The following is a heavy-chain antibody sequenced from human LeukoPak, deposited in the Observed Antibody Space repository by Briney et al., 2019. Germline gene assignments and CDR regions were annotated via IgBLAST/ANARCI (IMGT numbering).Heavy chain of an antibody. Sequence: SETLSLTCAVYGESFSAYFWNWIRQAPGKPLEYIGEVNHRGSSHYNPSLKTRVTLSVDTSKNQFSLKLTSVTAADTAVYFCARGSSFDGYCSAGACDAGYYDSWGQGTPVTVSS. D-gene: IGHD2-15*01. CDR1: GESFSAYF. J-gene: IGHJ4*02. CDR3: ARGSSFDGYCSAGACDAGYYDS. CDR2: VNHRGSS. V-gene: IGHV4-34*01.